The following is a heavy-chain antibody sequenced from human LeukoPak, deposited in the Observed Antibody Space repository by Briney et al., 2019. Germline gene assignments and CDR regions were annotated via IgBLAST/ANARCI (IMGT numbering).Heavy chain of an antibody. V-gene: IGHV3-53*01. CDR3: ARGPALIDAFWFDP. CDR1: GFTVSSNY. J-gene: IGHJ5*02. D-gene: IGHD3-22*01. CDR2: IYSGGST. Sequence: GGSLRLSCAASGFTVSSNYMSWVRQAPGKGLEWVSVIYSGGSTYYADSVKGRFTISRDNSKNTLYLQMNSLRAEDTAVYYCARGPALIDAFWFDPWGQGTLVTVSS.